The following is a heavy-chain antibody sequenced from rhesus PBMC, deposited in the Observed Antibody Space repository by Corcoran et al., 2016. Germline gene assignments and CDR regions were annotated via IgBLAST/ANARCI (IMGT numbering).Heavy chain of an antibody. CDR3: ARLNTVTTNSFDY. CDR2: INGNSGST. J-gene: IGHJ4*01. Sequence: QVQLQESGPGLVKPSETLSLTCAVSGGSFSSYWWSWISQPPGKGLEWIGEINGNSGSTNYNPSLKSRFTISKDASKNQFSLKLSSVTAADTAVYYCARLNTVTTNSFDYWGQGVLVTVSS. D-gene: IGHD4-23*01. CDR1: GGSFSSYW. V-gene: IGHV4-80*01.